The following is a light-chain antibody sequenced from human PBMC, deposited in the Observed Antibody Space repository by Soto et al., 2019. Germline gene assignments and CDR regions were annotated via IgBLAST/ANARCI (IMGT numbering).Light chain of an antibody. CDR3: QTWGTGIQV. CDR2: LNSDGSH. J-gene: IGLJ2*01. CDR1: SGHSSYA. Sequence: QLVLTQSPSASASLGASVKLTCTLSSGHSSYAIAWHQQQPEKGPRYLMNLNSDGSHSKGDGIPDRFSGSSSGAERNLTISSLQSEDEADYYCQTWGTGIQVFGGGTQLTVL. V-gene: IGLV4-69*01.